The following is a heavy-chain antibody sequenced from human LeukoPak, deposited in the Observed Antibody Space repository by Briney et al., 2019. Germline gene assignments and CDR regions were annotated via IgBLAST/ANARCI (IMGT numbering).Heavy chain of an antibody. V-gene: IGHV3-23*01. CDR2: INANSGTT. Sequence: GGSLTLSCAASGFAFSFYAMSWLRQPAGKGLEWVSTINANSGTTSYAASVRGRFTISRDNSKNTLYLQVNTLRADDTATYYCAKPISGGLAVTADWFHPWGQGTLVVVSS. D-gene: IGHD6-19*01. CDR3: AKPISGGLAVTADWFHP. CDR1: GFAFSFYA. J-gene: IGHJ5*01.